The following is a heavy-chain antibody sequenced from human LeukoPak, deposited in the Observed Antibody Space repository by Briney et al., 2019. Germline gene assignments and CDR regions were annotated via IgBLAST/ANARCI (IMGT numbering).Heavy chain of an antibody. Sequence: GGSLRLSCTASGFTFDDYAMHWVRQAPGKGLEWVSGISWNSGSIGYADSVKGRFTISRDNAKNSLYLQMNSLRAEDTALYYCAKDTMRGWSYATIFDYWGQGTLVTVSS. CDR2: ISWNSGSI. D-gene: IGHD6-19*01. CDR1: GFTFDDYA. CDR3: AKDTMRGWSYATIFDY. J-gene: IGHJ4*02. V-gene: IGHV3-9*01.